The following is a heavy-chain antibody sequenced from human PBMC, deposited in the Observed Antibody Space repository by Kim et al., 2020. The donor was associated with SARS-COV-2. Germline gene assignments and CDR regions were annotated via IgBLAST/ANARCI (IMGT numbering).Heavy chain of an antibody. CDR1: GFTFSSYA. CDR2: ISSNGGST. J-gene: IGHJ6*02. CDR3: VKGQLAVYYYYGMDV. D-gene: IGHD6-6*01. Sequence: GGSLRLSCLASGFTFSSYAMHWVRQAPGKGLEYVSAISSNGGSTYYADSVKGRFTISRDNSKNTLYLQMSSLRAEDTAVYYCVKGQLAVYYYYGMDVWGQGTTVTVSS. V-gene: IGHV3-64D*09.